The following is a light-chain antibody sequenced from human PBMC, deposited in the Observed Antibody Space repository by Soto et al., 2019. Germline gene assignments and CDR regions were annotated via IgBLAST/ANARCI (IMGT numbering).Light chain of an antibody. CDR3: SSYTRSSTLV. J-gene: IGLJ1*01. CDR1: SSDVGGYNY. V-gene: IGLV2-14*01. Sequence: QSVLTQPASVSGSPGQSITISCTGTSSDVGGYNYVSWYQQHPGKAPKPMIYEVSNRPSGVSYRFSGSRSGNTASLTISGLQAEDEADYYCSSYTRSSTLVFGTGTKVTVL. CDR2: EVS.